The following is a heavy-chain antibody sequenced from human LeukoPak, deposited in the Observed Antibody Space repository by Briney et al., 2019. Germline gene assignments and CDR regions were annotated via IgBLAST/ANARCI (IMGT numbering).Heavy chain of an antibody. V-gene: IGHV4-39*01. CDR2: IYYSGST. D-gene: IGHD5-18*01. J-gene: IGHJ6*02. Sequence: SETLSLTCTVSGGSISSSSYYWGRIRQPPGKGLEWIGSIYYSGSTYYNPSLKSRVTISVDTSKNQFSLKLSSVTAADTAVCYCARRKRGYSYGYYYYYGMDVWGQGTTVTVSS. CDR1: GGSISSSSYY. CDR3: ARRKRGYSYGYYYYYGMDV.